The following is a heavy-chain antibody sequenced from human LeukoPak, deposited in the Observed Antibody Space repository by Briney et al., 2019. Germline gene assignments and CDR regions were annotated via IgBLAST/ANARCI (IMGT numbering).Heavy chain of an antibody. CDR3: AKDPHSYCSSTSCFTRGFDY. CDR2: ISYDGSNK. V-gene: IGHV3-30-3*01. J-gene: IGHJ4*02. D-gene: IGHD2-2*02. Sequence: GRSLRLSCAASGFTFSSYAMHWVRQAPGKGLEWVAVISYDGSNKYYADSVKGRFTISRDNSKNTLYLQMNSLRAEDTAVYYCAKDPHSYCSSTSCFTRGFDYWGQGTLVTVSS. CDR1: GFTFSSYA.